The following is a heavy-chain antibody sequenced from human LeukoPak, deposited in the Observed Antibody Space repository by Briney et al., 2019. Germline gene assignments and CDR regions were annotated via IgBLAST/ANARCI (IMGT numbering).Heavy chain of an antibody. CDR1: GFSFRSYA. CDR2: ISGSGDST. J-gene: IGHJ5*02. CDR3: ANVGDYGGANWFDP. Sequence: GGSLRLSCAASGFSFRSYAMTWVRQAPGKGLEWVSVISGSGDSTYDADSVKGRFTISRDNSKNTLYLQMNSLRDEDTAVYYCANVGDYGGANWFDPWGQGTLVTVSS. V-gene: IGHV3-23*01. D-gene: IGHD4-23*01.